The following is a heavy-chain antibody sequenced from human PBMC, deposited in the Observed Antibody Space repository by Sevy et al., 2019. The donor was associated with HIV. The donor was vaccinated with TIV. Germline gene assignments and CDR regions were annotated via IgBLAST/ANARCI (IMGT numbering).Heavy chain of an antibody. V-gene: IGHV3-30-3*01. D-gene: IGHD2-15*01. Sequence: GGSLRLSCAASGFTFSSYAMHWVRQAPGKGLEWVAVISYDGSNKYYADSVKGRFTISRDNSKNTLYLQMNSLRAEDTAVYYCARDGGYCSGGSCYIDAFDIWVQGTMVTVSS. CDR3: ARDGGYCSGGSCYIDAFDI. CDR1: GFTFSSYA. CDR2: ISYDGSNK. J-gene: IGHJ3*02.